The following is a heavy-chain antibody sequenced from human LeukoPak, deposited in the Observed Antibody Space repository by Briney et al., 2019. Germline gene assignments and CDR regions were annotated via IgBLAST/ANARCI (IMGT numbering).Heavy chain of an antibody. D-gene: IGHD6-13*01. Sequence: GRSLRLSCAASGFTFSSYEMNWVRQAPGKGLEWVSYISSSGSTIYYADSVKGRFTISRDNAKNSLYLQMNSLRAEDTAVYYCARPSYSSSWYFDYRGQGTLVTVSS. CDR3: ARPSYSSSWYFDY. CDR1: GFTFSSYE. J-gene: IGHJ4*02. V-gene: IGHV3-48*03. CDR2: ISSSGSTI.